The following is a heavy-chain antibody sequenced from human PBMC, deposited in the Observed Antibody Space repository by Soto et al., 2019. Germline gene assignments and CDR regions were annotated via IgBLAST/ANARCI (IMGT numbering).Heavy chain of an antibody. CDR3: ARDYGSGGSGYAFDI. Sequence: EVPLVESGGGLVKPGGSLRLSCAASGFTFSSYSMNWVRQAPGKGLEWVSSISSSSSYIYYADSVKGRFTISRDNAKNSLYLQMNSLRSEDTAVYYCARDYGSGGSGYAFDIWGQGTSVTVSS. V-gene: IGHV3-21*01. J-gene: IGHJ3*02. CDR1: GFTFSSYS. D-gene: IGHD6-19*01. CDR2: ISSSSSYI.